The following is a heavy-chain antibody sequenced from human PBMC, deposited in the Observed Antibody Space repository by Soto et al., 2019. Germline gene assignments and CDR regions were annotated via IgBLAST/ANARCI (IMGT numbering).Heavy chain of an antibody. V-gene: IGHV3-74*01. CDR2: INSDGSSI. Sequence: PAGSLRLSCAASGFTLRSYWIHWVRQAPGKGLVWVSRINSDGSSISYADSVKGRFTISRDNAKNTLYLQMKSLRAEDTAVYYCARGFSGLDYWGQGTLVTVSS. CDR1: GFTLRSYW. J-gene: IGHJ4*02. CDR3: ARGFSGLDY. D-gene: IGHD6-19*01.